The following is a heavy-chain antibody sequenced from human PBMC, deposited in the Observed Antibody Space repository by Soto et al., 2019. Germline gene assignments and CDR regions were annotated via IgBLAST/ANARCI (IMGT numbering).Heavy chain of an antibody. D-gene: IGHD4-17*01. CDR1: GYTFTNYG. CDR3: ARTTVTASSYYMDV. V-gene: IGHV1-18*01. Sequence: QVQLVQSGAEVKQPGASVKVSCKASGYTFTNYGFTWVRQAPGQGLEWMGWISTYNGNTKYAQKVQGRLNMTTDTSTSTANMELTSLRSDDTAVYYCARTTVTASSYYMDVWGKGTTVTVSS. CDR2: ISTYNGNT. J-gene: IGHJ6*03.